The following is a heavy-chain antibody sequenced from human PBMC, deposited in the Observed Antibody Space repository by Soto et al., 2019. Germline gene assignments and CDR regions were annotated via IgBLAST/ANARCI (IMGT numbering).Heavy chain of an antibody. V-gene: IGHV4-59*08. J-gene: IGHJ4*02. D-gene: IGHD4-17*01. Sequence: QVQLQESGPGLVKSSETLYLTCTVSDGSVSNYYWSWIRLPPGKGLEWIGYIHSTGTTNYNPSLKSRITISVDTSKDQLSLTVKSVTAADTAVYYCARHSYGGLDYWGQGTLVTVSS. CDR1: DGSVSNYY. CDR2: IHSTGTT. CDR3: ARHSYGGLDY.